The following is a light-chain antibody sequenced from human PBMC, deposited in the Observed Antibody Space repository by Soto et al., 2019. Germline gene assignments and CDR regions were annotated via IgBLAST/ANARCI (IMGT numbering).Light chain of an antibody. V-gene: IGKV1-5*03. Sequence: DIQMTQSPSTLSASIGDRITISCRASQNIDTWFAWYQQRPGEAPTLLIYTESNLENGVPSRFSGSGSGTAFTLTISSLQPEDCATYYCQQYSDSSRSFGQGTQVE. CDR3: QQYSDSSRS. J-gene: IGKJ1*01. CDR2: TES. CDR1: QNIDTW.